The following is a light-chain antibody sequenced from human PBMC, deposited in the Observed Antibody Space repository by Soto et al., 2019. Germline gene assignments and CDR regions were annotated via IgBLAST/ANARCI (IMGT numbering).Light chain of an antibody. J-gene: IGKJ3*01. Sequence: DIQMTQSPSTLSASVGDRVTITCRASRNIGRYLAWYQKKPGEAPKLLIYDASTLQSGVPSRFSGSGSGTEFTLSISGLQPDDFATYYCQHYRGLSSFGPGTTVDIK. CDR2: DAS. CDR3: QHYRGLSS. V-gene: IGKV1-5*01. CDR1: RNIGRY.